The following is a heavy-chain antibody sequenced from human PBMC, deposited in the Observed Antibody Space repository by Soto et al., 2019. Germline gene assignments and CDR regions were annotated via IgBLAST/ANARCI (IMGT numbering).Heavy chain of an antibody. CDR1: GGSISSSSYY. CDR2: IYYSGST. CDR3: ANIAVAGTYYYYGMDV. D-gene: IGHD6-19*01. Sequence: QLQLQESGPGLVKPSETLSLTCTVSGGSISSSSYYWGWIRQPPGKGLEWIGSIYYSGSTYYNPSLKSRVTISVDTSKNQFSLKLSSVTAADTAVYYCANIAVAGTYYYYGMDVWGQGTTVTVSS. J-gene: IGHJ6*02. V-gene: IGHV4-39*01.